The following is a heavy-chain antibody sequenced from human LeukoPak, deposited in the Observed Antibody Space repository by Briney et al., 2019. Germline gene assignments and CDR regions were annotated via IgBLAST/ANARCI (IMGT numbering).Heavy chain of an antibody. CDR3: AKDYDFWSGYFDY. Sequence: PGGSLRLSCAASGLTFSSYGMHWVRQAPGKGLEWVAFIRYDGSNKYYADSVKGRFTISRDNSKNTLYLQMNSLRAEDTAVYYCAKDYDFWSGYFDYWGQGTLVTVSS. V-gene: IGHV3-30*02. CDR2: IRYDGSNK. D-gene: IGHD3-3*01. J-gene: IGHJ4*02. CDR1: GLTFSSYG.